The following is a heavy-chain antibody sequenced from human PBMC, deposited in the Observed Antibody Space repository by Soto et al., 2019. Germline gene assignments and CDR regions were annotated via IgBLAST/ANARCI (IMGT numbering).Heavy chain of an antibody. D-gene: IGHD5-12*01. Sequence: GGSLRLSCAASGFTFSSYAMSWVRQAQGKGLEWVSAISGSGGSTYYADSVKGRFAISRDNSRNTLYLQMNSLRAEDTAVYYCAKDRPNIVATGAFDIWGQGTMVTVSS. CDR2: ISGSGGST. CDR3: AKDRPNIVATGAFDI. J-gene: IGHJ3*02. CDR1: GFTFSSYA. V-gene: IGHV3-23*01.